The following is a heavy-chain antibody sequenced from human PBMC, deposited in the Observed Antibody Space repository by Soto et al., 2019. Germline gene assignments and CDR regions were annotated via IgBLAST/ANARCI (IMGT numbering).Heavy chain of an antibody. D-gene: IGHD6-13*01. Sequence: GASVKVSCKASGYTFTSYGISWVRQAPGQGLEWMGWISAYNGNTNYAQKLQGRVTMTTDTSTSTAYMELRSLRSDDTAVYYCARTGYSSSWHYYYYGMDVWGQGTTVTVSS. V-gene: IGHV1-18*01. CDR2: ISAYNGNT. J-gene: IGHJ6*02. CDR1: GYTFTSYG. CDR3: ARTGYSSSWHYYYYGMDV.